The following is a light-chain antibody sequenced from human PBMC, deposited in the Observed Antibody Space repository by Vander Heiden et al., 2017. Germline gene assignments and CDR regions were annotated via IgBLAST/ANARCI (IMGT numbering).Light chain of an antibody. J-gene: IGKJ2*01. CDR1: QIISNNY. CDR3: QHYDNSPPYT. V-gene: IGKV3D-20*01. Sequence: PGDRATLSCGASQIISNNYLAWYQQKPGLAPRLLIYEAYSRAAGIPDRFSGSGSGTDFTLTINRLEPEEFGIYYCQHYDNSPPYTFGQGTKLEIK. CDR2: EAY.